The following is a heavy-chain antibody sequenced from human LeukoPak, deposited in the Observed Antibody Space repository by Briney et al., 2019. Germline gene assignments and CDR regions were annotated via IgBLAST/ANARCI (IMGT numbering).Heavy chain of an antibody. CDR2: IYSGGST. V-gene: IGHV3-53*05. J-gene: IGHJ5*02. Sequence: GGSLRLSCAASGFTVSSDYMSWVRQAPGEGREGVTVIYSGGSTYYADSVKGRFTISRDKSKNTVYPQKNSLRFEETAMYYCARNWFDPWGQGTLVTVSS. CDR3: ARNWFDP. CDR1: GFTVSSDY.